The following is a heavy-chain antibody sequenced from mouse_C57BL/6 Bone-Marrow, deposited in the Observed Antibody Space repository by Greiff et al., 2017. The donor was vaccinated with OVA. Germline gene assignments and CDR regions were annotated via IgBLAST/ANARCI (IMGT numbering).Heavy chain of an antibody. V-gene: IGHV2-2*01. CDR2: IWSGGSS. J-gene: IGHJ1*03. Sequence: VQLQESGPGLVQPSQSLSITCTVSGFSLTSYGVHWVRQSPGKGLEWLGVIWSGGSSDYNAAFISRLSISKDNSKSQVFFKMNSLQADDTAIYYCARKERLYWYFDVWGTGTTVTVSS. CDR1: GFSLTSYG. CDR3: ARKERLYWYFDV.